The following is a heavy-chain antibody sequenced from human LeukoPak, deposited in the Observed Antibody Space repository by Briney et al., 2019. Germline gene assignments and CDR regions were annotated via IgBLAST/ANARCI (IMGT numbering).Heavy chain of an antibody. V-gene: IGHV4-59*08. J-gene: IGHJ4*02. Sequence: SETLSLTCAVSGGTISSYYWSWVRQPPGKGLEWIGYIYYSGSTNYNPSLKSRVTISVDTSKNQFSLKLSSVTAADTAVYYCARWSGGYNPYYFDYWGQGTLVTVSS. CDR1: GGTISSYY. CDR3: ARWSGGYNPYYFDY. D-gene: IGHD1-26*01. CDR2: IYYSGST.